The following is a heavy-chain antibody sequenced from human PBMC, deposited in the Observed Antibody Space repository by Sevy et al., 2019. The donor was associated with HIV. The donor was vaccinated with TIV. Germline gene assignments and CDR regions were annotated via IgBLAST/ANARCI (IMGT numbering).Heavy chain of an antibody. Sequence: ASVKVSCKASGGIFRSYGISWVRQAPGQGLEWMGGIIPILGSVNYAQKFQGRVTITADESTQTAYMELSSLGSEDTAVYYWARGGGNGWYYFDYWGQETLVTVSS. CDR3: ARGGGNGWYYFDY. V-gene: IGHV1-69*13. D-gene: IGHD6-19*01. J-gene: IGHJ4*02. CDR1: GGIFRSYG. CDR2: IIPILGSV.